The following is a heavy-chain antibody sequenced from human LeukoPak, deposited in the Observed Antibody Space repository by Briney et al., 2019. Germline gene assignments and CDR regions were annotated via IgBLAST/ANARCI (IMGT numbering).Heavy chain of an antibody. Sequence: SETLSLTCAVSGGSISSGGYSWSWIRQPPGKGLEWIGYIYHSGSTYYNPSLKSRVTISVDRSKNQFSLKLSSVTAADTAVYYCARAVHRYDILTGSLDCMDVWGQGTTVTVSS. CDR1: GGSISSGGYS. CDR2: IYHSGST. V-gene: IGHV4-30-2*01. D-gene: IGHD3-9*01. J-gene: IGHJ6*02. CDR3: ARAVHRYDILTGSLDCMDV.